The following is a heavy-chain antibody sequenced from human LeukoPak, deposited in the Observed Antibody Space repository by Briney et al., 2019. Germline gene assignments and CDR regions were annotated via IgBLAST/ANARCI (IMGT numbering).Heavy chain of an antibody. CDR3: AGSTRTLRAYDAFDI. CDR2: IYYSGST. V-gene: IGHV4-59*08. Sequence: SETLSLTCTVSGGSISSYYWSWIRQPPGKGLEWIGYIYYSGSTNYNPSLKSRVTISVDTSKNQFSLKLSSVTAADTAVYYCAGSTRTLRAYDAFDIWGQGTMVTVSS. CDR1: GGSISSYY. J-gene: IGHJ3*02. D-gene: IGHD3-16*01.